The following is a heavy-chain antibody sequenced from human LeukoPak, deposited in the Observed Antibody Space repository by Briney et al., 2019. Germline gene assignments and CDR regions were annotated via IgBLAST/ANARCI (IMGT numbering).Heavy chain of an antibody. CDR3: AAGGGYYVFDY. D-gene: IGHD1-26*01. Sequence: GGSLRLSCAASGFTFGTYWMNWVRQAPGKGLEWVANINQDGSEKNYVDSVKGRLTISRDNAKNSLYLQMNSLRAEDTAVYYCAAGGGYYVFDYWGQGTLVTVSS. V-gene: IGHV3-7*01. CDR2: INQDGSEK. J-gene: IGHJ4*02. CDR1: GFTFGTYW.